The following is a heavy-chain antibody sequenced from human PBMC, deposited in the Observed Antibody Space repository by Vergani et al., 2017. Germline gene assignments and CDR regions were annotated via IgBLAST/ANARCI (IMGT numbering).Heavy chain of an antibody. V-gene: IGHV1-2*02. J-gene: IGHJ4*02. CDR1: GYTFTGYY. D-gene: IGHD3-16*01. Sequence: QVQLVQSGAEVKRPGASVKVSCKASGYTFTGYYLHWVRLAPGQGLEWMGWINPKNGLTKYAQRFQGRVSLTSDTSITTAFMELSSLRSDDTAMYYCTSFPTETSEYYDSTGYYHRFFEKWGQGTLVTVSS. CDR3: TSFPTETSEYYDSTGYYHRFFEK. CDR2: INPKNGLT.